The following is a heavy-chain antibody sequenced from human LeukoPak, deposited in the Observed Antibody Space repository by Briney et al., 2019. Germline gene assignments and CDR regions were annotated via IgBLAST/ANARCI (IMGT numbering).Heavy chain of an antibody. Sequence: GGSLRLSCAASGFTFSDYALHWVRQAPGKGLEWVSVIYSGGSTYYADSVKGRFTISRDNSKNTLYLQVNSLRAEDTAVYYCAVDVFDYWGQGTLVTVSS. CDR1: GFTFSDYA. V-gene: IGHV3-66*01. CDR2: IYSGGST. D-gene: IGHD3/OR15-3a*01. J-gene: IGHJ4*02. CDR3: AVDVFDY.